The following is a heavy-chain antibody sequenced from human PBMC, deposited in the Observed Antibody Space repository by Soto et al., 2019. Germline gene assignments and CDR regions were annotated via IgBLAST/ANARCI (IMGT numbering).Heavy chain of an antibody. CDR3: AREKGSSGFDP. CDR2: ISAYNGNT. V-gene: IGHV1-18*01. Sequence: ASVKVSCKASGYTFTSYGISWVRQAPGQGLEWMGWISAYNGNTNYAQKFQGRVTMTRNTSISTAYMDLSSLRSEDTAVYYCAREKGSSGFDPWGQGTLVTVSS. CDR1: GYTFTSYG. J-gene: IGHJ5*02. D-gene: IGHD6-6*01.